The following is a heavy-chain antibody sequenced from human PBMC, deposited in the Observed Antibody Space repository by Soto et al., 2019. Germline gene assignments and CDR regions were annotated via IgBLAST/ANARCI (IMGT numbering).Heavy chain of an antibody. CDR3: AKDGGIDY. J-gene: IGHJ4*02. CDR2: ISYDGSNK. V-gene: IGHV3-30*18. D-gene: IGHD3-10*01. Sequence: QVQLVESGGGVVQPGRSLRLSCAASGFTFSSYGMHWVRQAPGKGLEWVAVISYDGSNKYYADSVKGRFTISRDNSKNTLYLQMNSLRAEDTAVYYCAKDGGIDYWGQGTLVTVSS. CDR1: GFTFSSYG.